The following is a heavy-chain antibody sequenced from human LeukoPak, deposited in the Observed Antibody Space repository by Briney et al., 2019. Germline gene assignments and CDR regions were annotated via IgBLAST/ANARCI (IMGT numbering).Heavy chain of an antibody. Sequence: QPGRSLRLSCAASGFTFSSYAMHWVRQAPGKGLEWVAVISYDGSNKYYADSVKGRFTISRDNSKNTLYLQMNSLRAEDTAVYYCARAALAYYMDVWGKGTTVTVSS. CDR1: GFTFSSYA. CDR3: ARAALAYYMDV. D-gene: IGHD3-16*02. V-gene: IGHV3-30*04. J-gene: IGHJ6*03. CDR2: ISYDGSNK.